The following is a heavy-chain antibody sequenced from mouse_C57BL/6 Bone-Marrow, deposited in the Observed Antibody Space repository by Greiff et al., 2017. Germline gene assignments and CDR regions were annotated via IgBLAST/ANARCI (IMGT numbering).Heavy chain of an antibody. J-gene: IGHJ1*03. CDR1: GFTFSSYA. Sequence: EVKVEESGEGLVKPGGSLKLSCAASGFTFSSYAMSWVRQTPEKRLEWVAYISSGGDYIYYADTVKGRFTISRDNARNTLYLQMSSLKSEDTAMYYCTRALITTVVADWYFDVWGTGTTVTVSS. CDR2: ISSGGDYI. CDR3: TRALITTVVADWYFDV. V-gene: IGHV5-9-1*02. D-gene: IGHD1-1*01.